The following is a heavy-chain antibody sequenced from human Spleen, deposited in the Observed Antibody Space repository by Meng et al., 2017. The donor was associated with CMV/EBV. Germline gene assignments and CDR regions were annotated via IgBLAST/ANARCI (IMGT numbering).Heavy chain of an antibody. V-gene: IGHV3-21*04. Sequence: GGSLRLSCAASGFTFSSYSMNWVRQAPGKGLEWVSSISSSSSYIYYADSVKGRFTISRDNSKNTLYLRMNSPRAEDTAVYYCAKELQWLGGDFDYWGQGTLVTVSS. D-gene: IGHD6-19*01. CDR1: GFTFSSYS. CDR3: AKELQWLGGDFDY. J-gene: IGHJ4*02. CDR2: ISSSSSYI.